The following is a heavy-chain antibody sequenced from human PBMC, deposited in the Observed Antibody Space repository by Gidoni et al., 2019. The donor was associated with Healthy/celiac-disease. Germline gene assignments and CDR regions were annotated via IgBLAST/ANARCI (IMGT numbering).Heavy chain of an antibody. V-gene: IGHV3-9*01. CDR3: AKGYYYDSSGYLDY. CDR1: GFTFDDYA. CDR2: SSWNSGSI. Sequence: VQLVESGGGLVQPGMSLRLSCAASGFTFDDYAMHWVRQAPGKGLELVSGSSWNSGSIGYADSVKGRFTISRDNAKNSLYLQMNSLRAEDTALYYCAKGYYYDSSGYLDYWGQGTLVTVSS. D-gene: IGHD3-22*01. J-gene: IGHJ4*02.